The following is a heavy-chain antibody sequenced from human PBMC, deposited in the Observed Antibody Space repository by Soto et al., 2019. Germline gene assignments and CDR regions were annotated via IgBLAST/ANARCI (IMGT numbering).Heavy chain of an antibody. V-gene: IGHV3-74*01. D-gene: IGHD5-12*01. Sequence: EVQLVESGGNLVQPGGSLRLSCAACGFTFSNYVMHWVRQVPGKGLVWVSRIDTDGTTTHYADSVKGRFTISRDNAKNTLYLQMNSLRVEDAAVYYCVRDRDGYNFWGQGTMVTVSS. CDR2: IDTDGTTT. J-gene: IGHJ3*01. CDR1: GFTFSNYV. CDR3: VRDRDGYNF.